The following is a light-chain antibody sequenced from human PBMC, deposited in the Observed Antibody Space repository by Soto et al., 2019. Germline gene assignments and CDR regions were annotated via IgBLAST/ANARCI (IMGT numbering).Light chain of an antibody. V-gene: IGLV2-8*01. Sequence: QFVLTQPPSASVSPGQSITISCTGTSSDVGGSNYVFWYQQHPGKAHKLMIYGVTKRPSGVPDRNSGSKSGNTASLTVSGHHAEDEAYYYRSSYTGSNNVGEFGGGTKLTVL. J-gene: IGLJ3*02. CDR3: SSYTGSNNVGE. CDR2: GVT. CDR1: SSDVGGSNY.